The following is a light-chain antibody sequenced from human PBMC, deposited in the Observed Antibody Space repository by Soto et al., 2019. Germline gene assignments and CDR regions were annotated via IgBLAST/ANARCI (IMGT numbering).Light chain of an antibody. CDR3: QQRSNWLT. V-gene: IGKV3-11*01. CDR2: DAS. CDR1: QSVSSY. Sequence: EIVLTQSPATLSLSPGERATLSCSASQSVSSYLAWYQQKPGQAPRLLIYDASNRATGIPARFSGSGSGKAFTLTSSSLEPEDFAVYYCQQRSNWLTFGQGTRLEIK. J-gene: IGKJ5*01.